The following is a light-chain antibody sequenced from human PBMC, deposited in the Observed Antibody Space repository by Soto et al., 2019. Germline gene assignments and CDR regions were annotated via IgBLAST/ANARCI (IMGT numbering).Light chain of an antibody. Sequence: QSVLTQPASVSVSPGQSITISCTGTSSDVGSYNFVSWYQQHPGKAPKVMIYEGSKRPSGVSNRFSGSKSGNTASLTISGLQAEDEADYYCCSYAGSSTWVFGTGTKLTVL. J-gene: IGLJ1*01. CDR2: EGS. CDR1: SSDVGSYNF. V-gene: IGLV2-23*01. CDR3: CSYAGSSTWV.